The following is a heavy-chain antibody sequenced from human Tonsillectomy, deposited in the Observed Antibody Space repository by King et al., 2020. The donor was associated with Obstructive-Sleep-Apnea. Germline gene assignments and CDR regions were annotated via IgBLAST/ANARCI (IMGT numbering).Heavy chain of an antibody. CDR2: INPNSGGT. CDR3: AREPPYNGEIRWGMDV. J-gene: IGHJ6*02. CDR1: GYTFIGYY. D-gene: IGHD4-23*01. Sequence: QLVQSGAEVKKPGASVKVSCKASGYTFIGYYMHWVRQAPGQGLEWMGWINPNSGGTNYAQKFQGSVTFTRDTSISTAYMELSRLRYDDTALYYCAREPPYNGEIRWGMDVWGQGTTITVSS. V-gene: IGHV1-2*02.